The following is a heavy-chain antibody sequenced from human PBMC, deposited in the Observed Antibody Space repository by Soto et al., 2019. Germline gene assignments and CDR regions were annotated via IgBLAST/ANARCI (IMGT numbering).Heavy chain of an antibody. D-gene: IGHD3-9*01. J-gene: IGHJ3*02. CDR2: INAGNGNT. CDR1: GYTFTSYA. V-gene: IGHV1-3*01. CDR3: ARDRSDILTGYYEKNAFDI. Sequence: ASVKVSCKASGYTFTSYAMHWVRQAPGQRLERMGWINAGNGNTKYSQKFQGRVTITRDTSASTAYMELSSLRSEDTAVYYCARDRSDILTGYYEKNAFDIWGQGTMVTVSS.